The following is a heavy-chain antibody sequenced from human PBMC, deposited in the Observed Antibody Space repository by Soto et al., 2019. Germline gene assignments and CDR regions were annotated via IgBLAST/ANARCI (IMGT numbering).Heavy chain of an antibody. CDR2: ITTSGGNT. CDR3: AGRYCTNGVCYTNYYYYIDV. Sequence: GGSLRLSCAASGFTFSTYAMSWVRQAPGKGLEWVSTITTSGGNTYYADSVQGRFTISRDNSKNTLFLQMNSLRAEDTAVYYCAGRYCTNGVCYTNYYYYIDVWGKGTTVTVSS. D-gene: IGHD2-8*01. J-gene: IGHJ6*03. V-gene: IGHV3-23*01. CDR1: GFTFSTYA.